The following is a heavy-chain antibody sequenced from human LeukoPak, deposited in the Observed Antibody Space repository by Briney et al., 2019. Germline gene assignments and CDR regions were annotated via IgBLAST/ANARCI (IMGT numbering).Heavy chain of an antibody. CDR2: IESDASNT. D-gene: IGHD1-26*01. V-gene: IGHV3-74*01. J-gene: IGHJ4*02. CDR3: TRDGSGSRIPFDY. Sequence: GGSLRPSCAASGFAFGSHWMHWVRQAPGKGLVWVARIESDASNTRYADSVEGRFTISRDNASKTLYLQMNSLRAEDTAVYYCTRDGSGSRIPFDYWGQGTLVTVSS. CDR1: GFAFGSHW.